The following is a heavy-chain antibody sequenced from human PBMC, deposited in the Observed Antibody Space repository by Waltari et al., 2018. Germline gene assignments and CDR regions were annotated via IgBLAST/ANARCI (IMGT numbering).Heavy chain of an antibody. CDR2: ISWDGCST. J-gene: IGHJ3*02. CDR3: AKEIFPLASRRGAFAI. Sequence: EVQLVESGGVVVQPGGSLRLSCAPSGFTFDNYSMNWVRQAPGKGLEWISLISWDGCSTDYADSVKGRVIISRDNSKNSLSLQMNSLRTEDTALYFCAKEIFPLASRRGAFAIWGQGTLVTVSS. D-gene: IGHD3-16*02. V-gene: IGHV3-43D*03. CDR1: GFTFDNYS.